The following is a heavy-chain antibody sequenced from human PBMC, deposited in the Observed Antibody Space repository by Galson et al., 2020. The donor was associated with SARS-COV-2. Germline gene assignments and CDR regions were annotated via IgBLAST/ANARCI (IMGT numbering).Heavy chain of an antibody. CDR1: GDRVSSNSAV. V-gene: IGHV6-1*01. D-gene: IGHD1-26*01. CDR2: TYYRSMWHH. J-gene: IGHJ4*02. Sequence: SQTPSLTSVISGDRVSSNSAVWNWIRQSPSRGLEWLGRTYYRSMWHHDYALSVKSRISFNADTSKNHVTLQLNSVTPEDTAVYFCAEGTWAGGLNYWGQGTLVSVSS. CDR3: AEGTWAGGLNY.